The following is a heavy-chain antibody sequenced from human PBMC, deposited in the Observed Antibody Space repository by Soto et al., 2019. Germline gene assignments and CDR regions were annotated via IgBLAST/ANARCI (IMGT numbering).Heavy chain of an antibody. V-gene: IGHV1-18*01. J-gene: IGHJ3*02. CDR1: GYTFTSYG. CDR2: ISAYNGNT. CDR3: ATYDPGYCSGGSCYDAFDI. Sequence: ASVKVSCKASGYTFTSYGISWVRQAPGQGLEWMGWISAYNGNTNYAQKLQGGVTMTTDTSTSTAYMELRSLRSDDTAVYYCATYDPGYCSGGSCYDAFDIWGQGTMVTVSS. D-gene: IGHD2-15*01.